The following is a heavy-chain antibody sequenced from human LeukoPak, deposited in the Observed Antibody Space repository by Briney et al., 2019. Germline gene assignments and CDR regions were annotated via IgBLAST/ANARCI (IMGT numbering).Heavy chain of an antibody. CDR3: AAMTTVTMYSYFFDS. D-gene: IGHD4-17*01. V-gene: IGHV4-4*02. CDR1: GGSISNNNW. CDR2: IYHSGST. Sequence: SGTLSLTCAVSGGSISNNNWWSWVRQPPGKGLEWIGEIYHSGSTNYNPSLKSRVTISVDSSTNHFSLRLTSVTAADTAIYYCAAMTTVTMYSYFFDSWDQGTLLTVSS. J-gene: IGHJ4*02.